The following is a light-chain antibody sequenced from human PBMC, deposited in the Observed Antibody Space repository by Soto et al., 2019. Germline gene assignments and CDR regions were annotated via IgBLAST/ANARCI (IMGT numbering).Light chain of an antibody. J-gene: IGKJ2*01. CDR3: QQYHIYST. V-gene: IGKV1-5*03. CDR2: MAS. Sequence: DIQMTQSPSTLSASVGDRVTITCRASQSINSWLAWYQLKPGKAPKLLIQMASNLQSGVPSRFSGSGSGTDFTLTIRSLQPEDFATYYCQQYHIYSTFGQGTKVEIK. CDR1: QSINSW.